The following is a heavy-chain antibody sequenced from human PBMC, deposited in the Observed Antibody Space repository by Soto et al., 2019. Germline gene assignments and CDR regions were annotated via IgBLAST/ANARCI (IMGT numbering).Heavy chain of an antibody. CDR1: GYTFTSYG. D-gene: IGHD2-8*01. CDR3: ARDRDRFVLFASTGWGFDY. V-gene: IGHV1-18*01. J-gene: IGHJ4*02. CDR2: ISAYNGNT. Sequence: QVQLVQSGAEVKKPGASVKVSCKASGYTFTSYGISWVRQAPGQGLEWMGWISAYNGNTNYAQKLQGRVTMTTDTSTSTAYMELRSLRSDDTAVYYCARDRDRFVLFASTGWGFDYWGQGTLVTVSS.